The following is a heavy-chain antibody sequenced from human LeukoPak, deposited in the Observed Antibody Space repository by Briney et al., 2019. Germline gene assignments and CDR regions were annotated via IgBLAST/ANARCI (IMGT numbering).Heavy chain of an antibody. V-gene: IGHV1-69*04. D-gene: IGHD3-10*01. J-gene: IGHJ4*02. CDR2: IIPILGIA. Sequence: GASVKVSCKASGGTFSSYAISWVRQAPGQGLEWMGRIIPILGIANYAQKFQGRVTITADKSTSTAYMELSSLRSEDTAVYYCARDMNYYGSGSYYMPGYWGQGTLVTVSS. CDR1: GGTFSSYA. CDR3: ARDMNYYGSGSYYMPGY.